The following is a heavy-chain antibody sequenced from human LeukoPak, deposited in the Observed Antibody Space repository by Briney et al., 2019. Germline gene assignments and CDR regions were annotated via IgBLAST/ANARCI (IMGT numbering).Heavy chain of an antibody. J-gene: IGHJ4*02. CDR2: VNSDGSWT. CDR1: GLTFSNHW. CDR3: VSFYETN. Sequence: GGSLRLSCVASGLTFSNHWMHWVRQAPGKGLVWVSHVNSDGSWTSHADSVKGRFTISKDNAKNTVYLQMNNLRTEDTAVYYCVSFYETNWGRGTLVTVSS. V-gene: IGHV3-74*01. D-gene: IGHD2-2*01.